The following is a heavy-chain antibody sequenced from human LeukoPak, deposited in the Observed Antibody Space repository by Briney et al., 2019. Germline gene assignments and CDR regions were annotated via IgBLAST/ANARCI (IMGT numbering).Heavy chain of an antibody. CDR1: GDSVTSGGFY. CDR2: VYYTGST. CDR3: ARHSGSGSLSRPFDP. D-gene: IGHD3-10*01. V-gene: IGHV4-39*02. J-gene: IGHJ5*02. Sequence: SETLSLTCTVSGDSVTSGGFYWAWLRQPPGKGQEWIATVYYTGSTYYNPSLKSRVTKSIDTSKNHFSLKLRSVVAPDTAVYYCARHSGSGSLSRPFDPWGQGTLVTVSS.